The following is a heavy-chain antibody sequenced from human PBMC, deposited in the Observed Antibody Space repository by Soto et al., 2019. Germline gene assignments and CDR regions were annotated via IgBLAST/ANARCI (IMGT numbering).Heavy chain of an antibody. CDR3: ARSVFP. CDR2: IYYSGST. CDR1: GGSFSGYY. V-gene: IGHV4-34*09. Sequence: SETLSLTCAVYGGSFSGYYWTWIRQPPGTGLEWIGYIYYSGSTYYNPSLKSRVTISVDTSKNQFSLKLSSVTAADTAVYYCARSVFPWGQGTLVTVSS. J-gene: IGHJ5*02.